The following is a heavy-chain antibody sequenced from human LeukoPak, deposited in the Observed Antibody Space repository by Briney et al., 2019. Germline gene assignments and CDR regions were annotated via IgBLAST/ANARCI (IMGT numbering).Heavy chain of an antibody. D-gene: IGHD3-22*01. CDR1: GFTFSSYW. V-gene: IGHV3-7*01. Sequence: GGSLRLSCAASGFTFSSYWMSWVRQAPGKGLEWVANIKQDGSEKYYVDSVKGRFTISRDNAKNSLYLQMNSLRAEDTAVYYCARARITMIAPSPFDYWGQGTLVTVS. CDR3: ARARITMIAPSPFDY. J-gene: IGHJ4*02. CDR2: IKQDGSEK.